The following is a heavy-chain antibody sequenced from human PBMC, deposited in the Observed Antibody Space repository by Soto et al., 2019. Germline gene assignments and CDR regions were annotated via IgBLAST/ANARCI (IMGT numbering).Heavy chain of an antibody. V-gene: IGHV3-9*01. CDR1: GFTFDDYA. D-gene: IGHD3-22*01. J-gene: IGHJ4*02. CDR2: ISWNSGSI. CDR3: ANALDDNSSCYCYFDY. Sequence: EVQLVESGGGLVQSGRSLRLSCAASGFTFDDYAMHWVRQAPGKGLEWVSSISWNSGSIAYADSVKGRFTISRDNEKNSLFPKMSSQSPEDTALYYWANALDDNSSCYCYFDYWGQGTLVTVSS.